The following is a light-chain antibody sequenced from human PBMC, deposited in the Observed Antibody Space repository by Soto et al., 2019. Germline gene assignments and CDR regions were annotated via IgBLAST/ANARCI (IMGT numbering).Light chain of an antibody. V-gene: IGKV1-5*01. CDR1: QSISNW. CDR2: DAS. Sequence: DIQMTQSPSTLSAVVGDRVTITCRASQSISNWLAWYQQRPGKAPKLLFYDASSLESGVPSRFSGSGSGTEFTLTIRTLQPDDFAPYYCNKYGIFPVTFGGGTKVEIK. J-gene: IGKJ4*01. CDR3: NKYGIFPVT.